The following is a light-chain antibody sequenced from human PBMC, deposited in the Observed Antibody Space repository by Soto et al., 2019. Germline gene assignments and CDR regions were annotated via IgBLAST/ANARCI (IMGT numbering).Light chain of an antibody. V-gene: IGKV3-11*01. J-gene: IGKJ5*01. CDR1: QSVSSY. Sequence: EIVLTQSPATLSLSPGERATLSCRASQSVSSYLAWYQQKPGQAPRLLIYDASNRATGIPARCSGSGSGTDFTLTISSLEPEDFAGYYCQQRSNWPPITFGEGTRVEIK. CDR3: QQRSNWPPIT. CDR2: DAS.